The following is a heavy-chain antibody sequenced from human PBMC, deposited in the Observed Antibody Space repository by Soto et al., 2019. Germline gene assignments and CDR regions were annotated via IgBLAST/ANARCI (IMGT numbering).Heavy chain of an antibody. Sequence: QVQLQESGPGLVKPSQTLTLTCTVSGGSISSGSFYWSWIRQHPGKGLEWIGHISDSGSSYYNPSLERRVTISVDTSKIQFSLKLSAVTAADTAVYFCARTTFYDIFTAYYSLFDYWGQGTLVTVSS. D-gene: IGHD3-9*01. J-gene: IGHJ4*02. CDR2: ISDSGSS. CDR3: ARTTFYDIFTAYYSLFDY. V-gene: IGHV4-31*03. CDR1: GGSISSGSFY.